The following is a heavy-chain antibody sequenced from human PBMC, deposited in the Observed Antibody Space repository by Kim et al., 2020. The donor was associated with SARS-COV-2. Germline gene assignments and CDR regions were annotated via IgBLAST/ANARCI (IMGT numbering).Heavy chain of an antibody. V-gene: IGHV3-7*01. D-gene: IGHD6-13*01. J-gene: IGHJ4*02. CDR2: K. Sequence: KCYVDSGKGRYTVSRDNAKNALYLQMNSLRAEDTAVYFCARLGDSSWYFDYWGQGTLVTVSS. CDR3: ARLGDSSWYFDY.